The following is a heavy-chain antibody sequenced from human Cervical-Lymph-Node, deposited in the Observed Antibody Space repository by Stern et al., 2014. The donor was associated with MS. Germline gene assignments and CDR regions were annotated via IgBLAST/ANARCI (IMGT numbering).Heavy chain of an antibody. CDR3: AREWRGVEVRGAEGMYV. CDR2: INPIAGST. CDR1: GYTFTTYF. J-gene: IGHJ6*02. D-gene: IGHD2-15*01. Sequence: VQLEESGAEVRKPGASVKVSCKASGYTFTTYFIHWVRQAPGHGLEWVGMINPIAGSTSYAQKFQCIVTTTRDTSTSNAYMELSSLRSEDTAVYVCAREWRGVEVRGAEGMYVWGQGTTVTVSS. V-gene: IGHV1-46*01.